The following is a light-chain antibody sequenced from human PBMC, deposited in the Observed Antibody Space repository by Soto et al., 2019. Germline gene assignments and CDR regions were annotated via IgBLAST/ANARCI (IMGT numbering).Light chain of an antibody. CDR1: SGSIGSNS. CDR2: EDD. V-gene: IGLV6-57*04. J-gene: IGLJ2*01. Sequence: NFMLTQPHSVSESPGKTVTISCTRNSGSIGSNSVQWYRQRPGSAPTIVIYEDDQRPSGVPNRFAGSIDRSSNSASLTISGLQTEDEADYYCQSHDTNTVVFGGGTKLTVL. CDR3: QSHDTNTVV.